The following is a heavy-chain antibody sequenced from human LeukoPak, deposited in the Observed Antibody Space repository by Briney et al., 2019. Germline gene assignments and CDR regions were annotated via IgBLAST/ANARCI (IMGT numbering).Heavy chain of an antibody. J-gene: IGHJ4*02. CDR3: ARNSCPSGSCYDNRGYFDY. Sequence: SETLSLTCTVSGGSMSSHFWTWIRQPAGKGLEWIGRIYTSGSTNYNPSLKSRITISVDTSKNQFSLKLSSVTAADTAVYYCARNSCPSGSCYDNRGYFDYWGQGTLVTVSS. CDR2: IYTSGST. V-gene: IGHV4-4*07. D-gene: IGHD2-15*01. CDR1: GGSMSSHF.